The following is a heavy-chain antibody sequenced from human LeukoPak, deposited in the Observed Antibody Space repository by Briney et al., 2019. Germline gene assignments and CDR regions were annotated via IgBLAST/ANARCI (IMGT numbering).Heavy chain of an antibody. Sequence: QTGGSLRLSCAASGFTFSSYWMSWVRQAPGKGLEWVANIKQDGGEKYYVDSVKGRFTISRDNAKNSLYLQMNSLRAEDTAVYYCARDNRRYYGSGSSYYYYYYMDVWGKGTTVTISS. V-gene: IGHV3-7*01. CDR2: IKQDGGEK. CDR3: ARDNRRYYGSGSSYYYYYYMDV. J-gene: IGHJ6*03. CDR1: GFTFSSYW. D-gene: IGHD3-10*01.